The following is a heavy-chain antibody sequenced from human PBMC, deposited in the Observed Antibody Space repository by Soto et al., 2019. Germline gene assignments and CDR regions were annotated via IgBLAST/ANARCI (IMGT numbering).Heavy chain of an antibody. CDR3: ARSPGGVVTAMYYFDY. CDR1: GYTFTSYD. CDR2: MNPNSGNT. D-gene: IGHD2-21*02. V-gene: IGHV1-8*01. Sequence: GASVKVSCKASGYTFTSYDINWVRQATGQGLEWMGWMNPNSGNTGYAQKFQGWVTMTRDTSISTAYMELSRLRSDDTAVYYCARSPGGVVTAMYYFDYWGQGTLVTVSS. J-gene: IGHJ4*02.